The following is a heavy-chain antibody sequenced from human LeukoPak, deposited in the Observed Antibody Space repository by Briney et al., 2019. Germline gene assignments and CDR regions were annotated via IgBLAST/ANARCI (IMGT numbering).Heavy chain of an antibody. V-gene: IGHV1-69*04. D-gene: IGHD2-8*01. Sequence: SVKVSCKASGGTFSSYTISWVRQAPGQGLEWMGRIIPILGIADYAQKFQGRVTITADKSTSTAYMELSSLRSEDTAVYYCARDCTNGVCYIGSTSNWFDPWGQGTLVTVSS. CDR3: ARDCTNGVCYIGSTSNWFDP. J-gene: IGHJ5*02. CDR2: IIPILGIA. CDR1: GGTFSSYT.